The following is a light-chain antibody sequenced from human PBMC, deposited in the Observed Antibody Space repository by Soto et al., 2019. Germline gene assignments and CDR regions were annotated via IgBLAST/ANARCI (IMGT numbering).Light chain of an antibody. V-gene: IGLV2-14*01. CDR2: DVS. J-gene: IGLJ2*01. Sequence: QSALTQPASVSGSPGQSITISCTGTSSDVGGYNYVSWYQQHPGKAPKLMIYDVSNRPSGVSNRFSGSKSGNTASLTISGLQAEDEDDYYCSSYTGSSTVVFVGGTKLTVL. CDR3: SSYTGSSTVV. CDR1: SSDVGGYNY.